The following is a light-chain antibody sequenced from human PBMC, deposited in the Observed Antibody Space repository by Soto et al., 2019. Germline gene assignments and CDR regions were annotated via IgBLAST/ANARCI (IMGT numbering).Light chain of an antibody. V-gene: IGKV1-9*01. CDR1: QGISSY. J-gene: IGKJ4*01. Sequence: DIQLTQSPSFLSASVGDRVAITCRASQGISSYLAWYQKKPGTAPKLLIHSASTLQSGVPSRFSGSGSGTEFTLTISSLQPEDFAIYYCQQLNRYPLTFGGGTKVEIQ. CDR3: QQLNRYPLT. CDR2: SAS.